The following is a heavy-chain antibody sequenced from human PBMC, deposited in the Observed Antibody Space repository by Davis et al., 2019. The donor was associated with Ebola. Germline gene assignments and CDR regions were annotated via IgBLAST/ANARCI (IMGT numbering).Heavy chain of an antibody. V-gene: IGHV3-48*02. CDR1: GFTFSSYS. Sequence: GESLKISCAASGFTFSSYSMNWVRQAPGKGLEWVSYISSSSSTIYYADSVKGRFTISRDNAKNSLYLQMNSLRDEDTAVYYCALYSSGWYGGDVYWGQGTLVTVSS. CDR2: ISSSSSTI. CDR3: ALYSSGWYGGDVY. J-gene: IGHJ4*02. D-gene: IGHD6-19*01.